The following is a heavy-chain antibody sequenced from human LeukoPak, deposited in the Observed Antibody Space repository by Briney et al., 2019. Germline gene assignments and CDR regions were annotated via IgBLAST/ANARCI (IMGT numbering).Heavy chain of an antibody. Sequence: GRSLRLSCAASGFTFSSYGMHWVRQAPGKGLEWVAVISYDGSNKCYADSVKGRFTISRDNSKNTLYLQMNSLRAEDTAVYYCAKDGIAVAGLGYFDYWGQGTLVTVSS. CDR1: GFTFSSYG. CDR3: AKDGIAVAGLGYFDY. D-gene: IGHD6-19*01. V-gene: IGHV3-30*18. J-gene: IGHJ4*02. CDR2: ISYDGSNK.